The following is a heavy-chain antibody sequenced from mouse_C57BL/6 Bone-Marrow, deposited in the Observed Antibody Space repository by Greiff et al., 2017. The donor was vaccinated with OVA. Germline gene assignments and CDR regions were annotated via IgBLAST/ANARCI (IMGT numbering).Heavy chain of an antibody. Sequence: EVKLVESGGGLVKPGGSLKLSCAASGFTFSSYAMSWVRQTPEKRLEWVATISDGGSYTYYPDNVKGRFTISRDNAKNNLYLQMSHLKSEDTAMYYCARGNYYGSSLDYWGQGTTLTVSS. CDR3: ARGNYYGSSLDY. D-gene: IGHD1-1*01. V-gene: IGHV5-4*03. CDR1: GFTFSSYA. CDR2: ISDGGSYT. J-gene: IGHJ2*01.